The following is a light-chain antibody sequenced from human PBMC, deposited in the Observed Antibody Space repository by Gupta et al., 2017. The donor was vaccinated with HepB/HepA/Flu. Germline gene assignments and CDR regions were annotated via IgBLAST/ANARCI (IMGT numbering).Light chain of an antibody. Sequence: EIVMTQSPATLSVSPGEGATLSCRASQSVGSNLAWYQQKPGQAPRLLIFGASARATGVPARFSGSGSGTEFTLTISSLRSEDFAVYYCRHYNNWPVTFGQGTKVEIK. CDR3: RHYNNWPVT. V-gene: IGKV3-15*01. J-gene: IGKJ1*01. CDR2: GAS. CDR1: QSVGSN.